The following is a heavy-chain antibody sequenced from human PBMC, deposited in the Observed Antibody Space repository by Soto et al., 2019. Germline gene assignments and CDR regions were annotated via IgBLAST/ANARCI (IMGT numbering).Heavy chain of an antibody. D-gene: IGHD2-15*01. CDR1: GGSISSSSYY. V-gene: IGHV4-39*01. CDR2: IYYSGST. J-gene: IGHJ5*02. CDR3: ARHHPYCSGGSCYSGNWFDP. Sequence: QLQLQESGPGLVKPSETLSLTCTVSGGSISSSSYYWGWIRQPPGKGLEWIGSIYYSGSTYYNPSLKSRVTISVDTSKNQFSLKLSSVTAADTAVYYCARHHPYCSGGSCYSGNWFDPWGQGTLVTVSS.